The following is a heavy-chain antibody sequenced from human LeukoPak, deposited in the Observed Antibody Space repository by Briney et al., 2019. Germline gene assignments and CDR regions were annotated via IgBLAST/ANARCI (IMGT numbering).Heavy chain of an antibody. Sequence: SETLSLTCTVSGGSISSYYWSRIRQPAGKGLEWIGRIYTSGSTNYNPSLKSRVTMSVDTSKNQFSLKLSSVTAADTAVYYCARGTGNYYYYYMDVWGKGTTVTVSS. J-gene: IGHJ6*03. CDR2: IYTSGST. V-gene: IGHV4-4*07. CDR1: GGSISSYY. CDR3: ARGTGNYYYYYMDV. D-gene: IGHD1-1*01.